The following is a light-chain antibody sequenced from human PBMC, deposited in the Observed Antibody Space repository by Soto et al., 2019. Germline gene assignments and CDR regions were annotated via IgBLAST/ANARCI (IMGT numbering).Light chain of an antibody. J-gene: IGLJ3*02. Sequence: QSALTQPPSASGSSGQSVTISCTGSSSDVGGSNYVSWYQQYPGRAPKLIIYEVNKRPSGVPDRFSGSKSGKTASLTVSGLQPEDEADYYCHSYAGNNNWVFGGGTKLTVL. CDR2: EVN. CDR3: HSYAGNNNWV. CDR1: SSDVGGSNY. V-gene: IGLV2-8*01.